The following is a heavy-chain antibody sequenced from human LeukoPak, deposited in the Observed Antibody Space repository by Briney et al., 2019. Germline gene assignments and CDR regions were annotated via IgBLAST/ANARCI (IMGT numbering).Heavy chain of an antibody. V-gene: IGHV1-69*04. CDR2: IIPILGIA. CDR1: GGTFSSYA. Sequence: SVKVSCKASGGTFSSYAISWVRQAPGQGLEWMGRIIPILGIANYAQKFQGRVTITADKSTSTAYMELSSLRSEDTAVYYCARTSRARRLPYYFDCWGQGTLVTVSS. CDR3: ARTSRARRLPYYFDC. D-gene: IGHD5-18*01. J-gene: IGHJ4*02.